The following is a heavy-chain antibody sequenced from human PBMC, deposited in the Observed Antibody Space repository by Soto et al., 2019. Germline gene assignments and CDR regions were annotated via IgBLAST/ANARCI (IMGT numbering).Heavy chain of an antibody. CDR3: ARWVEGYYGMDV. V-gene: IGHV3-21*01. CDR2: ISSSSSYI. Sequence: GGSLRLSCAASGFTFSSYSMNWVRQAPGKGLEWVSSISSSSSYIYYADSVKGRFTISRDNDKNSLYLQMNSLRAEDTAVYYCARWVEGYYGMDVWGHGTTVTVSS. J-gene: IGHJ6*02. CDR1: GFTFSSYS.